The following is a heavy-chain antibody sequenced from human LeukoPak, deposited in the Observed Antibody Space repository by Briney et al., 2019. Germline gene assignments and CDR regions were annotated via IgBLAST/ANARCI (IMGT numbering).Heavy chain of an antibody. CDR3: ARGGGDSTNGVCYNYWYFDL. D-gene: IGHD2-8*01. CDR1: GFTFSDYY. CDR2: ISSSGSTI. J-gene: IGHJ2*01. V-gene: IGHV3-11*01. Sequence: AGGSLRLSCAASGFTFSDYYMSWIRQAPGKGLEWVSYISSSGSTIYYADSVKGRFTISRDNAKNSLYLQMNSLRAEDTAVYYCARGGGDSTNGVCYNYWYFDLWGRGTLVTVSS.